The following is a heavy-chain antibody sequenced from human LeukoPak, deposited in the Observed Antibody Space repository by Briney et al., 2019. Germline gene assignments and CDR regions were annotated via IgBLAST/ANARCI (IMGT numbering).Heavy chain of an antibody. CDR1: GFTFTSWA. J-gene: IGHJ3*02. V-gene: IGHV1-58*02. Sequence: SVKVSCKASGFTFTSWAMQWVRQARGQRLEWIGWIVVGSGNTNHAQKFQERVTIARDMSTSTVYMDLSSLRSEDTAVYYCATSSIAARDPRKNAFDIWGQGTMVTVSS. CDR2: IVVGSGNT. CDR3: ATSSIAARDPRKNAFDI. D-gene: IGHD6-6*01.